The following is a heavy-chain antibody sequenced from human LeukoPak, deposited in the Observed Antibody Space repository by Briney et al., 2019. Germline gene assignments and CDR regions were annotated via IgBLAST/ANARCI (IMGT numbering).Heavy chain of an antibody. V-gene: IGHV3-23*01. CDR1: GFTFSSYA. Sequence: GGSLRLSCAASGFTFSSYAMSWVRQAPGKGLEWVSAISGSGGSTYYADSVKGRFTISRDNSKNTLYLQMNNLRAEDTAVYYCARDIGSGTTGTTGVLVNWGQGTLVTVSS. CDR2: ISGSGGST. CDR3: ARDIGSGTTGTTGVLVN. J-gene: IGHJ4*02. D-gene: IGHD1-1*01.